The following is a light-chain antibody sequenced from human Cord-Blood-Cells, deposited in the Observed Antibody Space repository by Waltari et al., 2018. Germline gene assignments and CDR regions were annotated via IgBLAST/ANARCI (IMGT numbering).Light chain of an antibody. J-gene: IGKJ2*03. CDR3: QQSYSTPYS. V-gene: IGKV1-39*01. CDR1: QSISSY. Sequence: DIQMTKSPSSLSASVGDRVTITCWATQSISSYLNWYQQKPGKAPKLLIYAASSLQSGVPSRFIGSGSGTDVTLPISSLQPEDFATYYCQQSYSTPYSFGQGTKLEIK. CDR2: AAS.